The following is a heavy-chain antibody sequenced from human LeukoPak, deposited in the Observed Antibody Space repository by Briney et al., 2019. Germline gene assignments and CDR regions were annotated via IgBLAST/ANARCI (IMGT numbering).Heavy chain of an antibody. Sequence: PSETLSLTCAVYGGSLSGYYWSWLRQPPGKALEWLGEINHCGSTNYNPSFKSRVTISVDTSKNQFSLKLSSVTAADTAVYYCARGGGVGGWGYNGRRYYFDYWGQGTLVTVSS. CDR2: INHCGST. CDR1: GGSLSGYY. V-gene: IGHV4-34*01. J-gene: IGHJ4*02. CDR3: ARGGGVGGWGYNGRRYYFDY. D-gene: IGHD1-1*01.